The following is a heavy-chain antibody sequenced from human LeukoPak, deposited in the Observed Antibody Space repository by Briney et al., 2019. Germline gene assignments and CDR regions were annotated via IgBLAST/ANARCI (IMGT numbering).Heavy chain of an antibody. V-gene: IGHV1-69*02. CDR2: IITILGIA. Sequence: SVNVSPKPSLGTFSIDTISWVRHAPRQGLGWMGRIITILGIANYAHKFKGRVTITADKSTTTASMYLSSPRSQHTAVYFCARPDSSGYSDWGQGTLVSVS. CDR3: ARPDSSGYSD. J-gene: IGHJ4*02. D-gene: IGHD3-22*01. CDR1: LGTFSIDT.